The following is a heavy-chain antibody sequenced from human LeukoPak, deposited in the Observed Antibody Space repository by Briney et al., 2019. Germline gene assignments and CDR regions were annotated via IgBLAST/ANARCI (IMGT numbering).Heavy chain of an antibody. CDR1: GGSISSSSYY. J-gene: IGHJ4*02. D-gene: IGHD3-3*01. V-gene: IGHV4-39*01. CDR3: ARHAGYDFWSGYYRPYYFDY. Sequence: SETLSLTCTVSGGSISSSSYYWGWIRQPPGKGREWIGSIYYSGCTYYNPSLKSRVTISVDTSKNQFSLKLSSVTAADTAVYYCARHAGYDFWSGYYRPYYFDYWGQGTLVTVSS. CDR2: IYYSGCT.